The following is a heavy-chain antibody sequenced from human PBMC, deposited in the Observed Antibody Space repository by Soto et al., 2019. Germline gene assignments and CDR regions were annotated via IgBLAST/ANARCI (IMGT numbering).Heavy chain of an antibody. D-gene: IGHD6-19*01. J-gene: IGHJ4*02. CDR3: ARVQKQWLPYYFDY. Sequence: PSETLSLTCTVSGGSVSSGSYYWSWIRQPPGKGPEWIGYIYYSGSTNYNPSLKSRVTISVDTSKNQFSLKLSSVTAADTAVYYCARVQKQWLPYYFDYWGQGTLVTVSS. CDR2: IYYSGST. CDR1: GGSVSSGSYY. V-gene: IGHV4-61*01.